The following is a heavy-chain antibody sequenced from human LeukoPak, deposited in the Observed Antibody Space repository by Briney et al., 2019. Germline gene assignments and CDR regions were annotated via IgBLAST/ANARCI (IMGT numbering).Heavy chain of an antibody. V-gene: IGHV4-59*08. CDR3: ARLVLGATAYFDY. J-gene: IGHJ4*02. D-gene: IGHD1-26*01. Sequence: SETLSLTCTVSGGSISSYYWTWIRRPPGKGLEWIGYIHYSGSTNYNPSLKNRVTISVDKSKNQFSLKLSSVTAADTAVYYCARLVLGATAYFDYWGQGTPVTVSS. CDR1: GGSISSYY. CDR2: IHYSGST.